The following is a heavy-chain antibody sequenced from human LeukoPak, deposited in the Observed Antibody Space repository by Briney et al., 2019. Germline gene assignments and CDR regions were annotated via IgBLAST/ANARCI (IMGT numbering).Heavy chain of an antibody. CDR1: GGSISSYY. CDR2: IYYSGST. J-gene: IGHJ4*02. V-gene: IGHV4-59*08. D-gene: IGHD1-26*01. CDR3: ARLGGVVGATFHFDY. Sequence: PSETLSLTCTVSGGSISSYYWSWIRQPPGKGLEWIGHIYYSGSTNYNPSLKSRVTISVDTSKNQFSLKLSSVTAADTAVYYCARLGGVVGATFHFDYWGQGTLVTVSS.